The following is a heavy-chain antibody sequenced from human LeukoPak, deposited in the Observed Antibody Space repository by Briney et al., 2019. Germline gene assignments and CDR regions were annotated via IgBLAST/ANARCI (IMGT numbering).Heavy chain of an antibody. CDR2: INSDGSST. Sequence: GGSLTLSCAASGFTFSSYWMHWVRQAPGKGLVWVSRINSDGSSTSYADSVKGSFTISRDNAKNTLYLQMNSLGAEDAAVYYCASDRGDDYEDGFDIWGQGTMVTVSS. CDR3: ASDRGDDYEDGFDI. V-gene: IGHV3-74*01. D-gene: IGHD4-17*01. CDR1: GFTFSSYW. J-gene: IGHJ3*02.